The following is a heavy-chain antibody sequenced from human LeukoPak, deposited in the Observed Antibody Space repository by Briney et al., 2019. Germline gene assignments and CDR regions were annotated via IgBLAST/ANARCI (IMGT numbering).Heavy chain of an antibody. D-gene: IGHD6-13*01. V-gene: IGHV3-74*01. Sequence: GGSLRLSCAASGFTFSNYWMHWVRQAPGKGLVWVSRIDTAGRSTSYVDSVKGRFTISRDNAKNTLYLQMNSLRAEDTAVYYCARETPYSNTWTDFDFWGQGTLVTVSS. CDR2: IDTAGRST. CDR1: GFTFSNYW. CDR3: ARETPYSNTWTDFDF. J-gene: IGHJ4*02.